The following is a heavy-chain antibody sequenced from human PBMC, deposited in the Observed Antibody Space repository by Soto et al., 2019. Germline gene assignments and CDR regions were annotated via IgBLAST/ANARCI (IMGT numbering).Heavy chain of an antibody. CDR2: MNPNRGNT. CDR3: ARGYYGDYPIDY. D-gene: IGHD4-17*01. J-gene: IGHJ4*02. V-gene: IGHV1-8*01. Sequence: QVQLVQSGAEVKKPGASVKVSCKASGYTFTSYDINWVRQATGQGLEWMGWMNPNRGNTGYAQKVQGRVAMTRNTSISTAYMELSSLRSEDTAVYYCARGYYGDYPIDYWGQGTLVTVSS. CDR1: GYTFTSYD.